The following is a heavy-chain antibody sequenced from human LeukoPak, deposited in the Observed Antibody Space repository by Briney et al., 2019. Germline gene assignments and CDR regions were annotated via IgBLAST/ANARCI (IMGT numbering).Heavy chain of an antibody. Sequence: KTSETLSLTCTIYGGSFSGYYWSWIRQHPGKGLEWIAEINHSGTTNYNPSLKSRVTISVDTSKKQFSLNLTSLTAADTAIYYCARGRGRYYGMDVWGQGTAGTVSS. CDR1: GGSFSGYY. V-gene: IGHV4-34*01. CDR3: ARGRGRYYGMDV. J-gene: IGHJ6*02. CDR2: INHSGTT.